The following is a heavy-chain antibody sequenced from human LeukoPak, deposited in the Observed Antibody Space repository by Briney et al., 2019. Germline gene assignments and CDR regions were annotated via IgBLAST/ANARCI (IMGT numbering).Heavy chain of an antibody. CDR1: GGSLSGYY. CDR2: LYHSGTT. D-gene: IGHD2-15*01. V-gene: IGHV4-59*12. J-gene: IGHJ4*02. CDR3: ARSVGAAIGF. Sequence: PSETLSLTCTVSGGSLSGYYWSWIRQPPGKGLEWIGYLYHSGTTNYNPSLKSRLTISVGTSKNQFSLNLTSVTAADTAVYYCARSVGAAIGFWGQGTLVTVSS.